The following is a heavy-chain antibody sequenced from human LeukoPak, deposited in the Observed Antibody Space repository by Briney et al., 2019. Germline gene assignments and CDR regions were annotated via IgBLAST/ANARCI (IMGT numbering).Heavy chain of an antibody. Sequence: PAGSLRLSCAASGCTFSSYCMNWVRQAPGKGLEWVSYISSSSSTIYYAGSVKGRFTISRDNAKNSLYLQMNSLRAEDTGVNYCAAFIAVAGTGFDYWGQGSLVTVSA. CDR2: ISSSSSTI. CDR1: GCTFSSYC. D-gene: IGHD6-19*01. J-gene: IGHJ4*02. V-gene: IGHV3-48*01. CDR3: AAFIAVAGTGFDY.